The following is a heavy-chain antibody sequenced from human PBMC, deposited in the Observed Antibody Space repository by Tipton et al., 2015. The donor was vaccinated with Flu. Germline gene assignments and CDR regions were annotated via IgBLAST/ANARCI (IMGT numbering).Heavy chain of an antibody. CDR2: IYNNGIS. CDR3: ARARAPYYYYAMDV. Sequence: PGLVKPSETLTLTCTVSEDSITSYYWSWIRQPPGKGLEWIGYIYNNGISSYNHSLKSRLTISVDSSKNQFSLKLTSVNTADTAVYYCARARAPYYYYAMDVWGQGTSVTVSS. V-gene: IGHV4-59*01. J-gene: IGHJ6*02. CDR1: EDSITSYY.